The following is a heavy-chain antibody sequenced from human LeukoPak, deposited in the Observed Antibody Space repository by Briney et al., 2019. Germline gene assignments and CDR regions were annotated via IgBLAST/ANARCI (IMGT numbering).Heavy chain of an antibody. CDR1: GFTFDDYA. CDR2: ISWNSGSI. D-gene: IGHD6-13*01. J-gene: IGHJ4*02. CDR3: AKNIAAAGTFDY. V-gene: IGHV3-9*01. Sequence: GGSLRLSCAASGFTFDDYAMHWVRQAPGKGLEWVSGISWNSGSIGYADSVKGRFTISRDNAKNSLYLQMNSLRAEGTALYYCAKNIAAAGTFDYWGQGTLVTVSS.